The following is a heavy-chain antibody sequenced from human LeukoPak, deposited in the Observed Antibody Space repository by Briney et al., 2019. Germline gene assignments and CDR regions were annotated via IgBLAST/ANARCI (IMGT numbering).Heavy chain of an antibody. D-gene: IGHD3-10*01. CDR3: AREAVGRPLSRGLLWFGDQHSDWFDP. CDR2: LSIHSCYK. J-gene: IGHJ5*02. Sequence: GVTLRLFCAASGHPFHICSMLWAPGAPGKGLEYGTSLSIHSCYKLYADKVKGRFTITRDNAKDSPYLQMNSLRAEDTAVYYCAREAVGRPLSRGLLWFGDQHSDWFDPWGQGTLVTVSS. V-gene: IGHV3-21*01. CDR1: GHPFHICS.